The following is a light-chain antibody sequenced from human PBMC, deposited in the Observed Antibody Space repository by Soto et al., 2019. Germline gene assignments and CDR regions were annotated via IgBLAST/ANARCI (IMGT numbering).Light chain of an antibody. Sequence: QSVLTQPRSVSGSPGQSVTISCTGSSSDVGGYNYVSWYQQQPGKAPKLLIYDVTIRTAGVSDRFSGSKSGNTASLTISGLQAEDDGGYYCCSYAGTYTFFVFGTGTKVTVL. CDR1: SSDVGGYNY. V-gene: IGLV2-11*01. CDR2: DVT. J-gene: IGLJ1*01. CDR3: CSYAGTYTFFV.